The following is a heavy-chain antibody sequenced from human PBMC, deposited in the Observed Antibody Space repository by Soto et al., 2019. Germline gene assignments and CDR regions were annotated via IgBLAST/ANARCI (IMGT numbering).Heavy chain of an antibody. D-gene: IGHD6-6*01. V-gene: IGHV1-2*02. CDR3: ARSTAARLETDF. CDR1: GYTFTGYY. CDR2: MNPNSGGT. J-gene: IGHJ4*02. Sequence: QVQLVQSGAEVKKPGASVKVSCKASGYTFTGYYIHWVRQVPGQGLEWMGWMNPNSGGTNYAQRFQGRVTVTRAASINTAYMEMTSLTSDDTAVFYCARSTAARLETDFWGQGTLVTVSS.